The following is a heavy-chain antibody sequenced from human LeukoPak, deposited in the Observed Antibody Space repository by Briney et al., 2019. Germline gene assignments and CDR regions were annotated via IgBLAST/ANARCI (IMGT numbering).Heavy chain of an antibody. CDR3: ARGRSLHYFDY. V-gene: IGHV4-34*01. CDR1: GESFSDYY. CDR2: INHTGST. Sequence: PSETLSLTCDFYGESFSDYYWGWIRQPPGKGLEWIGEINHTGSTNYNPSLKSRVTISVDTSRDQFSLRLTSVTAADTAVYYCARGRSLHYFDYWGQGTLVTVSS. J-gene: IGHJ4*02.